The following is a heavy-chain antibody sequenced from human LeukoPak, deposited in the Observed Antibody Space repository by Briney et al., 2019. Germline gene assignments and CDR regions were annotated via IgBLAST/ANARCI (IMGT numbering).Heavy chain of an antibody. Sequence: GGSLRLSCAASGFTFSNAWMSWVRQAPGKGLEWVGRIKSKTDGGTTDYAAPVKGRFTISRDDSKNTLYLQMNSLKTEDTVVYYCTTALEAYCGGDCYSIFDYWGQGTLVTVSS. CDR1: GFTFSNAW. J-gene: IGHJ4*02. V-gene: IGHV3-15*01. CDR3: TTALEAYCGGDCYSIFDY. CDR2: IKSKTDGGTT. D-gene: IGHD2-21*02.